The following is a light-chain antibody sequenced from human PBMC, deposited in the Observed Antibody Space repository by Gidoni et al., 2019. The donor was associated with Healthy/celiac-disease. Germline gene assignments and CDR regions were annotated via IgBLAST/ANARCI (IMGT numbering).Light chain of an antibody. V-gene: IGLV2-14*01. Sequence: QSALTQPASVSGSPGQSITISCTGTSNDVGGYNYVSWYQQHPGKAPKLMIYEVSNRPSGVPDRFSGSKSGNTASLTISGLQAEDEADYYCSSYTSSSTLDVFGTGTKVTVL. J-gene: IGLJ1*01. CDR3: SSYTSSSTLDV. CDR1: SNDVGGYNY. CDR2: EVS.